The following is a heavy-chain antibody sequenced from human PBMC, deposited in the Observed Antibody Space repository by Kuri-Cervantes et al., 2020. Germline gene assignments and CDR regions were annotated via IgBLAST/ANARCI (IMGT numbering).Heavy chain of an antibody. V-gene: IGHV1-18*01. Sequence: ASVKVSCKASGYTFTSYGISWVRQAPGQGLEWMGWICAYNGNTNFAQKLQGRVTMTTDTPTSTAYMELRSLRADDTAVYYCARVYGDYELGIWGQGTMVTVSS. J-gene: IGHJ3*02. CDR3: ARVYGDYELGI. CDR2: ICAYNGNT. D-gene: IGHD4-17*01. CDR1: GYTFTSYG.